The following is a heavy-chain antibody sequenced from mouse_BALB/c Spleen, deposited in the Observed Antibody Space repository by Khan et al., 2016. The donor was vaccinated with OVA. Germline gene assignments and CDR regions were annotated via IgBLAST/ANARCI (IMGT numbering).Heavy chain of an antibody. J-gene: IGHJ2*01. CDR2: ISGDSNTI. D-gene: IGHD1-1*01. CDR1: GFTFSSFG. CDR3: ARSYFYGYYFDQ. Sequence: EVELVESGGGLVQPGGSRKLSCVASGFTFSSFGMHWVRQAPEKGLEWVAYISGDSNTIYYTDTVMGRFIISRDNPKNTLFLQMTSLRSEDMAMYYCARSYFYGYYFDQWGQGTTLTVAS. V-gene: IGHV5-17*02.